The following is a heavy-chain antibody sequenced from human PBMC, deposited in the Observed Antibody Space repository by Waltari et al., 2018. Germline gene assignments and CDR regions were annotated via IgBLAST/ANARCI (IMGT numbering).Heavy chain of an antibody. CDR3: ATGLGDSISASRPFEI. CDR1: GYTLSDYY. V-gene: IGHV1-69-2*01. J-gene: IGHJ3*02. CDR2: VETDDGQT. D-gene: IGHD3-3*02. Sequence: EVRLLQSGAEVKKPGTTFKISCRLSGYTLSDYYIHWIQQAPGKGLQWMGLVETDDGQTIYAEALQGRISMTADSSRKTVYMELTSLTSDDSAVYYCATGLGDSISASRPFEIWGQGTVITVSS.